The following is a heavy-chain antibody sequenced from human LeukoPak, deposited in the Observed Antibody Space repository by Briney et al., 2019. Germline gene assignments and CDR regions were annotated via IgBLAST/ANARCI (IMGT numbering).Heavy chain of an antibody. CDR3: AKGVGGSANYYYMDV. V-gene: IGHV3-74*01. Sequence: GGSLRLSCVASELTFSSYWMHWVRQAPGKGLVWVSGFNSDGSFTTYADSVKGRFTISRDNAKNTLYLQMNSLRDEDTAVYYCAKGVGGSANYYYMDVWGKGTTVTVSS. CDR2: FNSDGSFT. CDR1: ELTFSSYW. D-gene: IGHD3-10*01. J-gene: IGHJ6*03.